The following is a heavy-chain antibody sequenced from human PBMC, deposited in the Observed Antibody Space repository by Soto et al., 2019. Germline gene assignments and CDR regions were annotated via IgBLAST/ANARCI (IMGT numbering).Heavy chain of an antibody. CDR2: VIGSGSRT. Sequence: EVQLVESGGGLVKPGGSLRLSCAASGFTFSSYSMNWVRQAPGKGLEWVSVVIGSGSRTYYADSVKDRFTISRDNFKNTLYLQMNVLRAEDTAVYYCARDRGVARGWFDPWGRGTLVTVSS. V-gene: IGHV3-21*04. J-gene: IGHJ5*02. CDR1: GFTFSSYS. CDR3: ARDRGVARGWFDP. D-gene: IGHD5-12*01.